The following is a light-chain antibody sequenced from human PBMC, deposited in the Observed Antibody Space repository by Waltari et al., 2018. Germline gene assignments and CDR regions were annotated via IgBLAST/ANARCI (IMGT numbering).Light chain of an antibody. J-gene: IGKJ1*01. CDR1: QRVSSSY. CDR3: QQYGSSPPWT. Sequence: EIVLTQSPGTLSLSPGERATLSCRASQRVSSSYLAWYQQKPCQPPRLLIYGASSRATGIPDRFSGSGSGTDFTLTISRLEPEDFAVYYCQQYGSSPPWTFGQGTKVEIK. V-gene: IGKV3-20*01. CDR2: GAS.